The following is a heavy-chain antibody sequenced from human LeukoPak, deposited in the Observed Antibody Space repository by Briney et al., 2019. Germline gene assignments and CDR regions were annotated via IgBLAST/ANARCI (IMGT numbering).Heavy chain of an antibody. J-gene: IGHJ4*01. CDR1: GGSISSYY. CDR3: AREVKSSAHIPGXFXX. D-gene: IGHD6-25*01. V-gene: IGHV4-59*01. Sequence: SETLSLTCTVSGGSISSYYWSWIRQPPGKGLEWIGYIYYSGSTNYNPSLKSRVTISVDTSKNQFSLKLSSVTAADTAMYYCAREVKSSAHIPGXFXXWGXXXLVT. CDR2: IYYSGST.